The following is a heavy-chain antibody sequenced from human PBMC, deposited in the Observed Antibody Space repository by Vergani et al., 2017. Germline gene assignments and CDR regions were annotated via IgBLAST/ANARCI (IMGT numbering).Heavy chain of an antibody. Sequence: QVQLQQWGGGLLKPSETLSLTCVVNGGSFTSYHWTWIRQSPGEGLEWVGDIDHTGRPDYNPSLKCRLTMSVDKSRIPFSLTLNSVTATDTAIYYCARVNTETNGHLYYYYYMDVWGQGTAVTVS. CDR3: ARVNTETNGHLYYYYYMDV. V-gene: IGHV4-34*01. D-gene: IGHD4-11*01. CDR2: IDHTGRP. J-gene: IGHJ6*03. CDR1: GGSFTSYH.